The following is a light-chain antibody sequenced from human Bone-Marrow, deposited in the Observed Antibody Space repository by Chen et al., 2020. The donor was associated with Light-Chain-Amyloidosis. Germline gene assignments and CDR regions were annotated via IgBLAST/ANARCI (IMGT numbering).Light chain of an antibody. J-gene: IGKJ1*01. CDR1: ESVSRF. CDR3: QLGGNWPTSWT. CDR2: DAS. Sequence: EIVLTQSPATLTLSPGERATLSCRASESVSRFLAWYQQKPGQSPRLLIFDASSRAPDIPARFSGDGSGTDFTLTISSLEPEDFAVYYCQLGGNWPTSWTFGQGTRVEMK. V-gene: IGKV3-11*01.